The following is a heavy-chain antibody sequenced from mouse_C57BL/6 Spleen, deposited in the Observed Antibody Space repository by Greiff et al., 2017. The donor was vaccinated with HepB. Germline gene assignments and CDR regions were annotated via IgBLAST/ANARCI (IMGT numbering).Heavy chain of an antibody. J-gene: IGHJ2*01. V-gene: IGHV5-17*01. Sequence: EVKLMESGGGVVKPGGSLKLSCAASGFTFSDYGMHWVRQAPEKGLEWVAYISSGSSTIYYADTVKGRFTISRDNAKNTLFLQMTSLRSEDTAMYYCARNWDVDYWGQGTTLTVSS. CDR1: GFTFSDYG. CDR3: ARNWDVDY. CDR2: ISSGSSTI. D-gene: IGHD4-1*01.